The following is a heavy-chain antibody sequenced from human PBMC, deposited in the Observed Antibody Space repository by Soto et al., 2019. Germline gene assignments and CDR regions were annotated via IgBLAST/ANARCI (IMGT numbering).Heavy chain of an antibody. D-gene: IGHD1-1*01. CDR3: ARPRGTTEIGLYYYGMDV. CDR2: IYYSGCT. V-gene: IGHV4-39*01. Sequence: PSETLSLTCTVSGGSISSSSYYWGWIRQHPGKGLEWIGSIYYSGCTYYDPSLKSRVTISVDTSKNQFSLKLSSVTAADTAVYYCARPRGTTEIGLYYYGMDVWGQGTTVTISS. J-gene: IGHJ6*02. CDR1: GGSISSSSYY.